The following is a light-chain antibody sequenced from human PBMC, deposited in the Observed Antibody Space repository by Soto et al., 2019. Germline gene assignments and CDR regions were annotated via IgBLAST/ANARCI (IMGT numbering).Light chain of an antibody. CDR2: DVS. CDR1: SSDVGAYNF. CDR3: CSYAGSYTLV. J-gene: IGLJ3*02. V-gene: IGLV2-11*01. Sequence: QSALTQPRSVSGSPGQSVTISCTGTSSDVGAYNFVSWYQQHPGRVPKLMIYDVSKRPSGVPDRFSGSKSGNTASLTISVLQPDDEDDYYCCSYAGSYTLVFGGGTKLTVL.